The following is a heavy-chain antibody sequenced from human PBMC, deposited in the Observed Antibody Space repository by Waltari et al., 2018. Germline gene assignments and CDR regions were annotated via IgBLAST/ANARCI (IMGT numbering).Heavy chain of an antibody. D-gene: IGHD6-6*01. Sequence: QVQLVPSGAEVTKPGASVQVSCKASGSPFTGSSLHCFRQAPGQGLEWMGWINPNSGGTNYAQKFQGRVTMTRDTSISTAYMELSRLRSDDTAVYYCARAVRIAAPLDVWGQGTTVTVSS. J-gene: IGHJ6*02. CDR1: GSPFTGSS. V-gene: IGHV1-2*02. CDR3: ARAVRIAAPLDV. CDR2: INPNSGGT.